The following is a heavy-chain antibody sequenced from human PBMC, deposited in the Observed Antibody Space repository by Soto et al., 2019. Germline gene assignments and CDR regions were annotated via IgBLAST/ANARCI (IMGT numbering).Heavy chain of an antibody. V-gene: IGHV1-69*13. CDR2: IIPIFGTA. CDR3: ARDEYYDSSGLPVYY. Sequence: SVKVSCKASGGTFSSYAISWVRQAPGQGLELMGGIIPIFGTANYAQKFQGRVTITADESTSTAYMELSSLRSEDTAVYYCARDEYYDSSGLPVYYWGQGTLVTVSS. CDR1: GGTFSSYA. J-gene: IGHJ4*02. D-gene: IGHD3-22*01.